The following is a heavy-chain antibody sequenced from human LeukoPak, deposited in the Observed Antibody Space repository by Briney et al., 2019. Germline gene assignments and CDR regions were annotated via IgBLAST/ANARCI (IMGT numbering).Heavy chain of an antibody. CDR2: INPDGSSP. CDR3: VRGTNDWTGIDY. D-gene: IGHD2-8*01. J-gene: IGHJ4*02. V-gene: IGHV3-74*01. Sequence: PGGSLRLSCAASGFTFRNYWMHWIRQAAGKGLVWVSRINPDGSSPYYADSVMGRFTISRDNARNILYLQMNSLSVEDTAIYYCVRGTNDWTGIDYWGQGILVTVSS. CDR1: GFTFRNYW.